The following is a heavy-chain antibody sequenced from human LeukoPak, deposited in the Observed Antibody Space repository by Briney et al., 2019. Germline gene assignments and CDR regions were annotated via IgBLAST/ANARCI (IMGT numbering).Heavy chain of an antibody. J-gene: IGHJ4*02. CDR3: ARASGIAAPFDY. D-gene: IGHD6-13*01. CDR1: GGSISSSIYY. Sequence: PSETLSLTCTVSGGSISSSIYYWGWIRQPPGKELEWIGSIYYSGSTSYNPSLKSRVTISVDTSKNQFSLKLSSVTAADTAVYYCARASGIAAPFDYWGQGTLVTVSS. V-gene: IGHV4-39*07. CDR2: IYYSGST.